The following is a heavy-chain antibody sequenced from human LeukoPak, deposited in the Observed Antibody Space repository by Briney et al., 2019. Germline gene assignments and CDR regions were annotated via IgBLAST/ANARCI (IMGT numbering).Heavy chain of an antibody. V-gene: IGHV1-2*02. D-gene: IGHD3-10*01. J-gene: IGHJ4*02. CDR1: GYTFTGYY. CDR2: INPNSGGT. CDR3: ARGPTVPRLLWFGEVEFDY. Sequence: ASVKVSCKASGYTFTGYYMHWVRQAPGQGLEWMGWINPNSGGTNYAQKFQGRVTMTRDTSISTAYMELSRLRSDDTAAYYCARGPTVPRLLWFGEVEFDYWGQGTLVTVSS.